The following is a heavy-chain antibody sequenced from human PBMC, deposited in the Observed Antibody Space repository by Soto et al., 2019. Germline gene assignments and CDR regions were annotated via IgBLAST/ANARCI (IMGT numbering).Heavy chain of an antibody. CDR3: ARAGTDIDVYYYYSALDV. CDR2: IYSGGTT. Sequence: PGGSLRLSCAASGFSVSLNYMSWVRQAPGKGLEWVSVIYSGGTTYYADSVKGRFTISRDSSTNTLYLQMDSLRADDTAVYYCARAGTDIDVYYYYSALDVWGQGTTVTVSS. D-gene: IGHD5-12*01. J-gene: IGHJ6*02. CDR1: GFSVSLNY. V-gene: IGHV3-66*01.